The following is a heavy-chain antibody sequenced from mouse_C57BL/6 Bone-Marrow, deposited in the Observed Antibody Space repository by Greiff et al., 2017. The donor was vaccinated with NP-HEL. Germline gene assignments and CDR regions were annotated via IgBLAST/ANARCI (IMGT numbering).Heavy chain of an antibody. J-gene: IGHJ1*03. CDR2: LLRGSSTI. Sequence: QLVESWGCLVKPGGSLKLSCAASGFTFSDYGMHWVRQAPESWLSWFAYLLRGSSTIYYADTVKGRFTISRDNAKNTLFLQMTSVRSEDTAMYYCAREGPYYGSSYGYFDVWGTGTTVTVSS. D-gene: IGHD1-1*01. CDR3: AREGPYYGSSYGYFDV. V-gene: IGHV5-17*01. CDR1: GFTFSDYG.